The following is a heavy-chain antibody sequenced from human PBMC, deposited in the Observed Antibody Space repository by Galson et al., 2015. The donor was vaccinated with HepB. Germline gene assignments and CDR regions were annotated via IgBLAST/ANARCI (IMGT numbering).Heavy chain of an antibody. CDR1: GGTFSSYT. CDR2: IIPILGIA. V-gene: IGHV1-69*02. Sequence: SVKVSCKASGGTFSSYTISWVRQAPGQGLEWMGRIIPILGIANYAQKFQGRVTITADKSTSTAYMELSSLRSEDTAVYYCASLRGLGIQLWLHAFDIWGQGTMVTVSS. CDR3: ASLRGLGIQLWLHAFDI. J-gene: IGHJ3*02. D-gene: IGHD5-18*01.